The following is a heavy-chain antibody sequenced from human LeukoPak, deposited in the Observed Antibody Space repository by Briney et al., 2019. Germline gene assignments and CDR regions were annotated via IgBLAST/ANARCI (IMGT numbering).Heavy chain of an antibody. Sequence: GGSLRLSCAASGFTFSSYDMHWVRQATGKGLEWVSAIGTAGDTYYPGSVKGRFTISRENAKNSLYLQMNSLRAGDTAVYYCARGSGLYYYYGMDVWGQGTTVTVSS. CDR2: IGTAGDT. CDR1: GFTFSSYD. CDR3: ARGSGLYYYYGMDV. J-gene: IGHJ6*02. V-gene: IGHV3-13*01. D-gene: IGHD5-12*01.